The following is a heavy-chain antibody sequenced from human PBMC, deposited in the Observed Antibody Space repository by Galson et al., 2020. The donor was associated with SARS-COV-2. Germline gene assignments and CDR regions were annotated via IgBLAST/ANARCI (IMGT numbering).Heavy chain of an antibody. J-gene: IGHJ4*02. CDR3: ATEAWFRLDY. D-gene: IGHD3-10*01. V-gene: IGHV3-7*01. CDR1: GYNFRTNY. CDR2: INPDGTNT. Sequence: GGSLRLSCAVSGYNFRTNYLSWIRQAPGKGLEWVAKINPDGTNTVYVDSVNGRFTIARDNVKNLLFLQMNNLRDGDTAVYYCATEAWFRLDYWGLGTLVSVSS.